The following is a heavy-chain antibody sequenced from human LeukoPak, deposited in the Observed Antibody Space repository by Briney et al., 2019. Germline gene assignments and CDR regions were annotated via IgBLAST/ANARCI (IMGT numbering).Heavy chain of an antibody. D-gene: IGHD2-2*01. CDR1: EFTVSSNY. V-gene: IGHV3-53*01. Sequence: GGSLRLSCAASEFTVSSNYMNWVRQAPGKGLEWVSVIYSGGSTNYADSVKGRFTISRDNSKNTLYLQMDSLRAEDTAVYYCARDLHCRSTTCYTHGAFDIWGQGTMVTVSS. J-gene: IGHJ3*02. CDR2: IYSGGST. CDR3: ARDLHCRSTTCYTHGAFDI.